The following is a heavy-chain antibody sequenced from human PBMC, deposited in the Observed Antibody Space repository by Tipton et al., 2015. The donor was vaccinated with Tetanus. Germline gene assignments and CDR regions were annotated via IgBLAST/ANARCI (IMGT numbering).Heavy chain of an antibody. CDR1: GFTFNTYG. CDR2: SWYDGHNQ. J-gene: IGHJ1*01. Sequence: SLRLSCAASGFTFNTYGMHWVRQAPGKGLEWVAVSWYDGHNQDYADSVKGRLTISRDTSKNTLYLQMNTLRAEDTAVYYCAREWGPVGLRRSFQHWGQGTLVTVSS. CDR3: AREWGPVGLRRSFQH. D-gene: IGHD3-3*01. V-gene: IGHV3-33*01.